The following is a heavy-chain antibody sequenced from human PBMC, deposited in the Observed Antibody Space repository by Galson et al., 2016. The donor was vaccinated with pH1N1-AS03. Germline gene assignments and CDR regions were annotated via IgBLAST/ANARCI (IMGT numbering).Heavy chain of an antibody. CDR3: ASEVATSFDY. V-gene: IGHV1-69*11. D-gene: IGHD5-24*01. Sequence: SVKVSCKASGGTFSSYAINWVRQAPGQGLEWMGRIIPALGTPNYAQGFQGRVTITADESTSTAYMELSSLRSEDTAVYFCASEVATSFDYWGRGTLVTVSS. J-gene: IGHJ4*02. CDR1: GGTFSSYA. CDR2: IIPALGTP.